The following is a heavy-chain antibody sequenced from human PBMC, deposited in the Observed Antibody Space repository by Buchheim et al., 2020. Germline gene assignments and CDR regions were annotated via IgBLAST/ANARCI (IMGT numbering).Heavy chain of an antibody. D-gene: IGHD2-15*01. CDR1: GGSFSGSY. Sequence: QVQLQQWGAGLLKPPETLSLTCAVYGGSFSGSYWSWIRQSPGKGLEWIGEINHSGSPTYNPSLKSRVTISVDTSKNQLSLNLTSMTAADTAMYYCAREPGYCSGGSCYGGWFDPWSQGTL. V-gene: IGHV4-34*01. CDR2: INHSGSP. CDR3: AREPGYCSGGSCYGGWFDP. J-gene: IGHJ5*02.